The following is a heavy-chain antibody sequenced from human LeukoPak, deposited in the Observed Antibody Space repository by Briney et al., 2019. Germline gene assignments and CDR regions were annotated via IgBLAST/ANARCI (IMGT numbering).Heavy chain of an antibody. CDR2: IIPIFGTA. CDR1: GGTFSSYA. D-gene: IGHD3-22*01. Sequence: SVKVSCKASGGTFSSYAISWVRQAPGQGLEWMGGIIPIFGTANYAQKFQGRVTITADESTSTAYMELSSLRSEDTAVYYCHYYDSSGYYERSGWFDPWGQGTLVTVSS. V-gene: IGHV1-69*01. J-gene: IGHJ5*02. CDR3: HYYDSSGYYERSGWFDP.